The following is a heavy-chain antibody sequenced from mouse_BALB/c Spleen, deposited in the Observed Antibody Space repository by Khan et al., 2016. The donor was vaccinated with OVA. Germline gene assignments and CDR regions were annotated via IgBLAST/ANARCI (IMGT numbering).Heavy chain of an antibody. CDR1: GFTFSTYG. CDR2: VSTGGSYT. J-gene: IGHJ3*01. Sequence: VQLKQSGGDLVKPGGSLKLSCVASGFTFSTYGMSWVRQTPDKRLEWVATVSTGGSYTYYPDSVKGRFTISRDNAKNTLYLQMCGLKSEDTAMFYCTRLAYYYDSEGFAYWGQGTLVTVSA. V-gene: IGHV5-6*01. D-gene: IGHD1-1*01. CDR3: TRLAYYYDSEGFAY.